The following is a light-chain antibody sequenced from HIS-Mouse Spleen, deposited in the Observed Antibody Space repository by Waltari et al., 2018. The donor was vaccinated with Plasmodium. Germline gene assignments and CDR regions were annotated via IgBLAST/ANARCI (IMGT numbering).Light chain of an antibody. V-gene: IGLV3-27*01. CDR3: YSAADNNRV. CDR1: VLAKKY. CDR2: KDS. Sequence: SYALTQPSSVSVSPGQPARITCSGDVLAKKYDRWFQQKPGQAPVLVIYKDSERPSGIPERFSGASSGTTVTLTISGAQVEDEADYYCYSAADNNRVFGGGTKLTVL. J-gene: IGLJ3*02.